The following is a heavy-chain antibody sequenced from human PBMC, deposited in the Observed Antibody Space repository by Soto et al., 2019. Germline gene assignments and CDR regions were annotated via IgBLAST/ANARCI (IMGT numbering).Heavy chain of an antibody. CDR1: GYSFTSYW. D-gene: IGHD6-13*01. Sequence: GESLKISCKGSGYSFTSYWIGWVRQMPGKGLEWMGIIYPGDSGTRYSPSFQGQVTISADKSISTAYLQWSSLKASDTAMYYCARHAGTAAGVYGMDVWGQGTTVTVSS. V-gene: IGHV5-51*01. J-gene: IGHJ6*02. CDR2: IYPGDSGT. CDR3: ARHAGTAAGVYGMDV.